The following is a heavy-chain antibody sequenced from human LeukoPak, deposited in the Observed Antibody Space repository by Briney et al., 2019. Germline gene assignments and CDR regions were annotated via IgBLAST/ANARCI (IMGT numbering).Heavy chain of an antibody. CDR3: AWGEYYGSGSYYPGDY. CDR1: GGSISSGGYY. D-gene: IGHD3-10*01. CDR2: IHNSGST. Sequence: SETLSLTCTVSGGSISSGGYYWSWIRQHPGKGLEWIGYIHNSGSTYYNPSLKSPVSISIDTSKRHFSLRLSSVTAADTAVYYCAWGEYYGSGSYYPGDYWGQGTLVTVSS. V-gene: IGHV4-31*01. J-gene: IGHJ4*02.